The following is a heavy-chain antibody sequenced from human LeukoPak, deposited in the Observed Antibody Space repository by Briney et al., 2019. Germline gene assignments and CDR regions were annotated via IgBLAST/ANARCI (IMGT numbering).Heavy chain of an antibody. J-gene: IGHJ4*02. D-gene: IGHD6-13*01. CDR2: IYYSGST. CDR3: AGSTDSSSWFLFDY. Sequence: SETLSLTCTVSGGSISSHYWSWIRQPPGKGLEWIGYIYYSGSTNYNPSLKSRVTISVDTSKNQFSLKLSSVTAADTAVYYCAGSTDSSSWFLFDYWGQGTLVTVSS. V-gene: IGHV4-59*11. CDR1: GGSISSHY.